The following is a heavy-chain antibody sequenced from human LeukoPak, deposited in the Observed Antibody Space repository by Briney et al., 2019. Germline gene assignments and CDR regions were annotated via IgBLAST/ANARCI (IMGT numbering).Heavy chain of an antibody. D-gene: IGHD6-6*01. CDR1: GGSISGYY. J-gene: IGHJ3*02. CDR2: IYTSGST. Sequence: PSETLSLTCAVSGGSISGYYWSWIRQPPGKGLEWIGRIYTSGSTNYNPSLKSRVTMSVDTSKNQFSLKLSSVTAANTAVYYCASDQFFMAFVPAFDIWGQGTMVTVSS. V-gene: IGHV4-4*07. CDR3: ASDQFFMAFVPAFDI.